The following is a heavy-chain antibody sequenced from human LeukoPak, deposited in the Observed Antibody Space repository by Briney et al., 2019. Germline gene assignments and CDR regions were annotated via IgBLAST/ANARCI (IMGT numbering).Heavy chain of an antibody. V-gene: IGHV3-23*01. CDR3: AKPHSSSWILFDY. J-gene: IGHJ4*02. Sequence: GGSLRLSCAASGFTFSNAWMSWVRQAPGKGLEWVSAISGSGGSTYYADSVKGRFTISRDNSKNTLYLQMNSLRAEDTAVYYCAKPHSSSWILFDYWGPGTLVTVSS. D-gene: IGHD6-13*01. CDR2: ISGSGGST. CDR1: GFTFSNAW.